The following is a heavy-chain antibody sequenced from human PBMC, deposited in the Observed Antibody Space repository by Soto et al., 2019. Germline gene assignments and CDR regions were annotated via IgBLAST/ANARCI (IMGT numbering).Heavy chain of an antibody. CDR2: IYSGGST. V-gene: IGHV3-53*01. D-gene: IGHD3-16*01. Sequence: PGGSLRLSCAASGFTVSSNYMSWVRQAPGKGLEWVSVIYSGGSTYYADSVKGRFTISRDNSKNTLYLQMNSLRAEDTAVYYCARGSSSSIAPERGTFDYWGKGTLVTVSS. CDR3: ARGSSSSIAPERGTFDY. J-gene: IGHJ4*02. CDR1: GFTVSSNY.